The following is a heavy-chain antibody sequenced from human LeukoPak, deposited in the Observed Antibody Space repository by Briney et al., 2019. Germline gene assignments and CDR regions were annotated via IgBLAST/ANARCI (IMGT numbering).Heavy chain of an antibody. CDR3: ARALNGFDI. J-gene: IGHJ3*02. CDR2: IYSGGSI. CDR1: GLIVSSNY. V-gene: IGHV3-53*01. Sequence: PGGSLRLSCAASGLIVSSNYMTWVRQAPGKGLEWVSVIYSGGSIYYADSVKGRFTIPRDNSRNTLYLQMNSLRAEDTAVYYCARALNGFDIWGPGTLVTVSS.